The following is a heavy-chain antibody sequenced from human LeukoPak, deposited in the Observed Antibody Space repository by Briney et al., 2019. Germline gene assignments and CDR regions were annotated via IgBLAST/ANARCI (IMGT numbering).Heavy chain of an antibody. V-gene: IGHV1-8*01. CDR2: MNPNSGNT. Sequence: ASVKVSCKASGYTFTSYDINWVRQATGQGLEWMGWMNPNSGNTGYAQKFQDRVTMTRNTSISTAYMELSSLTSEDTAAYYCARGEGLTTGTTGYYYGMDVWGQGTTVTVSS. CDR1: GYTFTSYD. CDR3: ARGEGLTTGTTGYYYGMDV. D-gene: IGHD1-1*01. J-gene: IGHJ6*02.